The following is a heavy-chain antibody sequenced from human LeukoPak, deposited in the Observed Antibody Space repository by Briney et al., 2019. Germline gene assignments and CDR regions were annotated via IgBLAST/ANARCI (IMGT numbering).Heavy chain of an antibody. V-gene: IGHV1-8*01. CDR2: MNPDSGNT. J-gene: IGHJ6*02. Sequence: ASVKVSCKASGYTFISHDINWVRQATGQGLEWMGWMNPDSGNTGYAQKFQGRVTMTRNTSISTAYMELSSLRSEDTAVYYCVLEGYCSSTSCYTAGGMDVWGQGTTVTVSS. D-gene: IGHD2-2*02. CDR1: GYTFISHD. CDR3: VLEGYCSSTSCYTAGGMDV.